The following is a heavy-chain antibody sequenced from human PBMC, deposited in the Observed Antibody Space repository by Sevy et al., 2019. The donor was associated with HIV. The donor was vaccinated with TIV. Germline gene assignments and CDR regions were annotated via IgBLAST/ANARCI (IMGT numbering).Heavy chain of an antibody. CDR2: INHSGST. Sequence: SETLSLTCAVYGGSFSGYYWSWIRQPPGKGLEWIAEINHSGSTNYNPSLKSRVTISVDTSKNQFSLKLSSVTAADTAVYYCAISLGYCSGGSCYRGGRRIDYWGQGTLVTVSS. V-gene: IGHV4-34*01. CDR3: AISLGYCSGGSCYRGGRRIDY. CDR1: GGSFSGYY. D-gene: IGHD2-15*01. J-gene: IGHJ4*02.